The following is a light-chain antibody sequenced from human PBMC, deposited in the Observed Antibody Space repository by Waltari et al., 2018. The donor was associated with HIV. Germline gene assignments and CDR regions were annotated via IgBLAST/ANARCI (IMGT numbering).Light chain of an antibody. CDR3: QMWDSSTGV. Sequence: SYELTQPLSVSVALGQTARITCGGNNIGSKNVHWYQQKPGQAPVLVIYRDSNRPSGIPERFSGSNSGNTATLTISRAQAGDEADYYCQMWDSSTGVFGGGTKLTVL. J-gene: IGLJ3*02. CDR2: RDS. V-gene: IGLV3-9*01. CDR1: NIGSKN.